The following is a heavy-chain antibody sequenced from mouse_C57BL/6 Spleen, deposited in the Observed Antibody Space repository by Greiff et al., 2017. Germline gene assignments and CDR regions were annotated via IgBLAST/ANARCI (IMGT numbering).Heavy chain of an antibody. D-gene: IGHD1-1*01. Sequence: QVQLQQPGAELVRPGSSVKLSCKASGYTFTSYWMHWVKQRPIQGLEWIGNIDPSDSETHYNQKFKDKATLTVDQSSSTAYMQLSSLTSEDSAVYYCAKTLYGSSPWYFDVWGTGTTVTVSS. CDR1: GYTFTSYW. J-gene: IGHJ1*03. V-gene: IGHV1-52*01. CDR2: IDPSDSET. CDR3: AKTLYGSSPWYFDV.